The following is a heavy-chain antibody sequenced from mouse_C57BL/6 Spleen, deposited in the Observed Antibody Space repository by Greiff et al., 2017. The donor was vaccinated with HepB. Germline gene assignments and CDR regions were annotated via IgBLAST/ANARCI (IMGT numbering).Heavy chain of an antibody. J-gene: IGHJ1*03. CDR3: ARSTGWYFDV. Sequence: EVHLVESGGGLVQPGGSLSLSCAASGFTFTDYYMSWVRQPPGKALEWLGFIRNKANGYTTEFSASVKGRFTISRDNSQSILYLQMNALRAEDSATYYCARSTGWYFDVWGTGTTVTVSS. CDR1: GFTFTDYY. V-gene: IGHV7-3*01. D-gene: IGHD4-1*02. CDR2: IRNKANGYTT.